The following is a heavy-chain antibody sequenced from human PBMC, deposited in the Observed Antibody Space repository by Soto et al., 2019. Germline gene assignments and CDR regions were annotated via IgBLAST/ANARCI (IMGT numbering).Heavy chain of an antibody. Sequence: GGSLRLSCAASGFTFSNYGLHWVRQAPGKGLEWVAVIAFDGINTYYADSVKGRFTISKDDSRNTLFLDMSSLRTEDTAVYYCARPSTSGRTAYYYGMDVWGQGTTVTVSS. J-gene: IGHJ6*02. D-gene: IGHD6-19*01. V-gene: IGHV3-30*03. CDR1: GFTFSNYG. CDR3: ARPSTSGRTAYYYGMDV. CDR2: IAFDGINT.